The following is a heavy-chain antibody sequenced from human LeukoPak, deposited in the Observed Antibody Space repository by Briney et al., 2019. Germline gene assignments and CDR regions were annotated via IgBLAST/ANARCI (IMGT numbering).Heavy chain of an antibody. CDR3: ARVDLRAAYFDY. J-gene: IGHJ4*02. CDR1: GGSIRSYY. D-gene: IGHD2-15*01. V-gene: IGHV4-4*07. CDR2: IYTSGST. Sequence: SETLSLTCTGSGGSIRSYYWSWIRQPAGKGLEWIGRIYTSGSTGYNPSLKSRVTMSIDTSKNQFSLKLSSVTAADTAVYYCARVDLRAAYFDYWGQGTLVTVSS.